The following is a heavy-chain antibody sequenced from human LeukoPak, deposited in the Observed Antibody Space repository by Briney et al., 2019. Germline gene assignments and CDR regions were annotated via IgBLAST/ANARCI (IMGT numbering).Heavy chain of an antibody. CDR2: ISSSSSTI. J-gene: IGHJ4*02. CDR3: ATIAVAGIVDY. D-gene: IGHD6-19*01. CDR1: GFTFSSYS. V-gene: IGHV3-48*04. Sequence: GGSLRLSCAASGFTFSSYSMNWVRQAPGKGLEWVSYISSSSSTIYYADPVKGRFTISRDNAKNSLYLQMNSLRAEDTAVYYCATIAVAGIVDYWGQGTLVTVSS.